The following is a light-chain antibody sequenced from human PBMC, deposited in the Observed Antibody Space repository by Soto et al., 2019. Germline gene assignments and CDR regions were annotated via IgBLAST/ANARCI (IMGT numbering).Light chain of an antibody. Sequence: QSVLTQPASVSGSPGQSITISCTGTSSDVGAYNYVSWYQQHPGKAPKLMIFEVSDRPSGVSNRFSGSKSGKPASLTISGLQAEHEGVYYCSSYTSSNTLVLGGGTKLTVL. CDR3: SSYTSSNTLV. CDR2: EVS. CDR1: SSDVGAYNY. J-gene: IGLJ2*01. V-gene: IGLV2-14*01.